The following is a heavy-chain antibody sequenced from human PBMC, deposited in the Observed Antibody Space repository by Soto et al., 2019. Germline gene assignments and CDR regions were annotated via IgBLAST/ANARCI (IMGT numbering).Heavy chain of an antibody. Sequence: PGESLKISCAASGFTFSDYYMSWIRQAPGKGLEWVSYISSSSSYTNYADSVKGRFTISRDNAKNSLYLQMNSLRAEDTAVYYCAREGTLIAAAGPPYYYYGMDVWGQGTTVTVSS. CDR2: ISSSSSYT. J-gene: IGHJ6*02. CDR3: AREGTLIAAAGPPYYYYGMDV. V-gene: IGHV3-11*05. D-gene: IGHD6-13*01. CDR1: GFTFSDYY.